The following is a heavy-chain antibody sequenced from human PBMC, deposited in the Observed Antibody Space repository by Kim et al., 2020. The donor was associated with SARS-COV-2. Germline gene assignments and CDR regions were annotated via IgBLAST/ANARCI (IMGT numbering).Heavy chain of an antibody. J-gene: IGHJ6*02. CDR1: GYTFTGYY. CDR2: INPNSGGT. CDR3: ARSTPTARPYYYGMDV. D-gene: IGHD6-6*01. Sequence: ASVKVSCKASGYTFTGYYMHWVRQAPGQGLEWMGWINPNSGGTNYAQKFQGRVTMTRDTSISTAYMELSTLRSDDTAVYYCARSTPTARPYYYGMDVWGQGTTVTVSS. V-gene: IGHV1-2*02.